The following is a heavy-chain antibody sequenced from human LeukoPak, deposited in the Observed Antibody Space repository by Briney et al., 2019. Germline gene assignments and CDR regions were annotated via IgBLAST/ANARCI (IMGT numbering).Heavy chain of an antibody. D-gene: IGHD3-10*01. Sequence: GRSLRLSCAASGFTFSSYAMHWVRQAPGKGLEWVAVISYDGSNKYYADSVKGRFTISRDNSKNTLYLQMNSLRAEDTAVYDCARGPRLMVRGVLGGYWGQGTLVTVSS. CDR1: GFTFSSYA. J-gene: IGHJ4*02. CDR3: ARGPRLMVRGVLGGY. V-gene: IGHV3-30*04. CDR2: ISYDGSNK.